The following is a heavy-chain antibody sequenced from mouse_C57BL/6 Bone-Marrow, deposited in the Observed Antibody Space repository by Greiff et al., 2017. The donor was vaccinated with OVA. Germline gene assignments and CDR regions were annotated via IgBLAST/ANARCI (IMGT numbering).Heavy chain of an antibody. J-gene: IGHJ2*01. CDR3: ARQDFDY. V-gene: IGHV1-59*01. CDR1: GYTFTSYW. Sequence: QVQLQQPGAELVRPGTSVKLSCKASGYTFTSYWMHWVKQRPGQGLEWIGVIDPSDSYTNYTQKFKGKATLTVDTSSSTAYMQLSSLTSEDSADYYCARQDFDYWGQGTTLTVSS. CDR2: IDPSDSYT.